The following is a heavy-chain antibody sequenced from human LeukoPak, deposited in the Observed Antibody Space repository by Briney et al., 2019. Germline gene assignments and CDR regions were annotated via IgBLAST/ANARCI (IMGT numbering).Heavy chain of an antibody. Sequence: GGSLRLSCAASGFTFSDHCMDWVRQAPGKGLEWVSRIRNKDNSYPTEYAASVKGRFIISRDDSKNSLSLQMNSLKTEDTAVYYCARDSKTYEIDYWGQGTLVTVSS. J-gene: IGHJ4*02. D-gene: IGHD5-12*01. V-gene: IGHV3-72*01. CDR2: IRNKDNSYPT. CDR3: ARDSKTYEIDY. CDR1: GFTFSDHC.